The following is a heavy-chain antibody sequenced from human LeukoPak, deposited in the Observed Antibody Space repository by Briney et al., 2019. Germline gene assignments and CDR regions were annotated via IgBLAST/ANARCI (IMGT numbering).Heavy chain of an antibody. Sequence: PGGSLRLSCAASVFTFSNAWMSWVRQAPGKGLEWVGRFKSKTDGGTTDDAAPVKGRFTISRDDSKNTLYLHMYSLKTEDTAVYYCTTWRYSGYDWNDWFDPWGQGTLVTVSS. CDR2: FKSKTDGGTT. CDR3: TTWRYSGYDWNDWFDP. D-gene: IGHD5-12*01. CDR1: VFTFSNAW. J-gene: IGHJ5*02. V-gene: IGHV3-15*01.